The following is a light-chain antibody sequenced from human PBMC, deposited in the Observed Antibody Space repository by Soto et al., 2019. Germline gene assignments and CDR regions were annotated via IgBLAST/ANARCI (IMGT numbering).Light chain of an antibody. CDR1: QDISNY. CDR3: QQYDNLPALT. CDR2: DAS. V-gene: IGKV1-33*01. Sequence: DIRVTQSPSSLSASVADRVTITCQASQDISNYLNWYQQKPGKAPKLLIYDASNLETGVPSRFSGSGSGTDFTFTISSLQPEDIATYYCQQYDNLPALTFGGGTKVEIK. J-gene: IGKJ4*01.